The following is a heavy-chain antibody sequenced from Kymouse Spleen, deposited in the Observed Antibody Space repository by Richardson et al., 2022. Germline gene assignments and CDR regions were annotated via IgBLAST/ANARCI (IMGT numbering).Heavy chain of an antibody. D-gene: IGHD1-26*01,IGHD4-23*01. CDR2: IYYSGST. CDR1: GGSISSGGYY. CDR3: ARERVTSPTTEYYGMDV. V-gene: IGHV4-31*03. J-gene: IGHJ6*02. Sequence: QVQLQESGPGLVKPSQTLSLTCTVSGGSISSGGYYWSWIRQHPGKGLEWIGYIYYSGSTYYNPSLKSRVTISVDTSKNQFSLKLSSVTAADTAVYYCARERVTSPTTEYYGMDVWGQGTTVTVSS.